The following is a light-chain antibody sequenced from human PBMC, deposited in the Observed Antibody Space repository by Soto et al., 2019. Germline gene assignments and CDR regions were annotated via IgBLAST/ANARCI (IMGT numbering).Light chain of an antibody. J-gene: IGKJ1*01. CDR2: AAS. CDR1: QGIRND. Sequence: AIQMTQSPSSLSASVGDRVTITCRASQGIRNDLGWYQQKPGKAPKLLIYAASSLQSGVPSRFSGSGSGTDFTITISSLQPEDFATYYFLQDYNYPWTFGQGTKVEIK. CDR3: LQDYNYPWT. V-gene: IGKV1-6*01.